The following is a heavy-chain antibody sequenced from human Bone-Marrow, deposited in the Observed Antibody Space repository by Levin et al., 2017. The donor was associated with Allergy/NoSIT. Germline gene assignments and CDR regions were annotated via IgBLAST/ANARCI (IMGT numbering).Heavy chain of an antibody. CDR2: ISYDGSNK. CDR3: ARTAQEFGVVTPYYGMDV. D-gene: IGHD3-3*01. J-gene: IGHJ6*02. V-gene: IGHV3-30*04. Sequence: AGGSLRLSCAASGFTFSSYAMHWVRQAPGKGLEWVAVISYDGSNKYYADSVKGRFTISRDNSKNTLYLQMNSLRAEDTAVYYCARTAQEFGVVTPYYGMDVWGQGTTVTVSS. CDR1: GFTFSSYA.